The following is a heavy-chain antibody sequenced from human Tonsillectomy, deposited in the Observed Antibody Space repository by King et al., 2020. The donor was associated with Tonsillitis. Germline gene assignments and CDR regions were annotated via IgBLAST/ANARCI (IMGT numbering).Heavy chain of an antibody. Sequence: LQLQESGPGVVKPSETLSLTCTVSGGSISTSDQYWAWIRQPPGKGLEWIGYMYNTGTTFYNPSLKRRITISGGTSENRFSLKLSSVTAADTAVYFCARYVSGSFDYWGQGALVTVSS. J-gene: IGHJ4*02. CDR2: MYNTGTT. CDR1: GGSISTSDQY. CDR3: ARYVSGSFDY. D-gene: IGHD2-15*01. V-gene: IGHV4-39*01.